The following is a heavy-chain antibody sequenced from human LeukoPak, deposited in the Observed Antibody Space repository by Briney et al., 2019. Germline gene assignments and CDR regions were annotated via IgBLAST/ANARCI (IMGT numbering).Heavy chain of an antibody. CDR2: ISAYNGNT. J-gene: IGHJ3*02. D-gene: IGHD3-3*01. Sequence: ASVKVSCKASGYTFTSYGISWVRQAPGQGLEWMGWISAYNGNTNYAQKLQGRVTMTTDTSTSTAYMELRSLRSDDTAVYYCAADFWSGYYLGSAFDIWGQGTMVTVSS. CDR1: GYTFTSYG. V-gene: IGHV1-18*01. CDR3: AADFWSGYYLGSAFDI.